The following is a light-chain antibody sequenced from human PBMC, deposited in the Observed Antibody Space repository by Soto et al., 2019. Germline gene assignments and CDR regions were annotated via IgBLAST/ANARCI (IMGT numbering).Light chain of an antibody. CDR2: TAS. CDR1: QSISSW. J-gene: IGKJ4*01. Sequence: DIQMTQSPSTLSASVGDRVTITCRASQSISSWLAWYQQKPGKAPKLLIYTASNLVSGVPSRFSGSESGTEFHLNISSLQPDDFATYYCQEYNSYSGLTFGGGTKVEIK. CDR3: QEYNSYSGLT. V-gene: IGKV1-5*03.